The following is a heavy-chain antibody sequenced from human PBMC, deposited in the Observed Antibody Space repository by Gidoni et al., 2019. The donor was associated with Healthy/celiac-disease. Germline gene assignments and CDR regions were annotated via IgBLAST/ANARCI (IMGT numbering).Heavy chain of an antibody. J-gene: IGHJ4*02. CDR1: GGSISSGSYS. CDR3: ARSHCSGGSCSYFDY. V-gene: IGHV4-61*02. CDR2: IYTSGST. D-gene: IGHD2-15*01. Sequence: QVQLQESAPGLVQPSQTLSLTCTVSGGSISSGSYSWSWIRQPAGKGLEWIGRIYTSGSTNYSPSLKSRVTMSVDTSKNQFSLKLSSVTAADTAVYYCARSHCSGGSCSYFDYWGQGTLVTVSS.